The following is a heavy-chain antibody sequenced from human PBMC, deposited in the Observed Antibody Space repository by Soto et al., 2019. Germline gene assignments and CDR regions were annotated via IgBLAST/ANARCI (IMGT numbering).Heavy chain of an antibody. D-gene: IGHD3-10*01. CDR1: GFTFTNYW. Sequence: GGSLRLSCAASGFTFTNYWTHWVRQAPGKGLVWVSRINSDGSRTSYADSVTGRFTISRDNAKNTLYLQMNSLRVEDTALYYCARETYRSFYFDYWGQGTLVTVSS. CDR2: INSDGSRT. CDR3: ARETYRSFYFDY. J-gene: IGHJ4*02. V-gene: IGHV3-74*01.